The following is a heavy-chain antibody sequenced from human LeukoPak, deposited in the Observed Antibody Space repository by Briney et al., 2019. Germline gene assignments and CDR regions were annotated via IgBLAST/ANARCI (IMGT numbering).Heavy chain of an antibody. CDR1: GFTFNDYW. D-gene: IGHD2-2*01. V-gene: IGHV3-7*03. CDR2: IKQDGSEK. J-gene: IGHJ6*04. Sequence: GGSLRLACAASGFTFNDYWMTWVRQAPGKGLEWVAHIKQDGSEKYYVDSLKGRFTISRDNAKNSLFLQMNSLRAEDTAVYYCVRDCSSASLSSGCYYAMDVWGKGTTVTVSS. CDR3: VRDCSSASLSSGCYYAMDV.